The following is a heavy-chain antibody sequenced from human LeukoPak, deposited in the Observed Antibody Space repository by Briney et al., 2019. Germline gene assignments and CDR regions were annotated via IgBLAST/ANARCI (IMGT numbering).Heavy chain of an antibody. J-gene: IGHJ4*02. Sequence: SETLSLTCTVSGFSVTTDSYCWGWIRQPPGKGLEWIGYDYCGGNANYDPSLKRRVTISVDTSKNQFSLTLTSVTAADTAVYFCARDHFGSLDSWGQGILVTVSS. CDR3: ARDHFGSLDS. CDR2: DYCGGNA. D-gene: IGHD3-10*01. CDR1: GFSVTTDSYC. V-gene: IGHV4-61*01.